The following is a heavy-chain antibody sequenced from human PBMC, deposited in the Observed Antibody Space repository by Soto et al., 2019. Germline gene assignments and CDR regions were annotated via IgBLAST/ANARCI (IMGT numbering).Heavy chain of an antibody. Sequence: GGSLRLSCAASGFTFSDYGMHWVRQAPGTGLEWVAVISYDGSDKYYADSVKGRFTISRDNSKNRLYLQMNSLRAEDTAVYYCATLQRLLDYWGQGTLVTGSS. V-gene: IGHV3-30*03. CDR1: GFTFSDYG. CDR2: ISYDGSDK. CDR3: ATLQRLLDY. J-gene: IGHJ4*01.